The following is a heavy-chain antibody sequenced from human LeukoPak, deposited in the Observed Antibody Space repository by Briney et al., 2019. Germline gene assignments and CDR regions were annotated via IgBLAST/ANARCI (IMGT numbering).Heavy chain of an antibody. D-gene: IGHD5-24*01. CDR3: ASRWGGYNFRAFDI. Sequence: SVKVSCKASGGTFISYAISWVRQAPGQGLEWMGRIIPIFGTANYAQTFQGRVTITTDESTSTAYLELSSLRSEDTAVYYCASRWGGYNFRAFDIWGQGTMVTVSS. CDR2: IIPIFGTA. J-gene: IGHJ3*02. CDR1: GGTFISYA. V-gene: IGHV1-69*05.